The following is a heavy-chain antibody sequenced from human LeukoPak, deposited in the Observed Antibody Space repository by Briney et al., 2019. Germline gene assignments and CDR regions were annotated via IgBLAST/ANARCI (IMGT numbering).Heavy chain of an antibody. J-gene: IGHJ3*02. V-gene: IGHV5-51*01. D-gene: IGHD6-13*01. CDR1: GYRFISYW. Sequence: GESLKISCKGSGYRFISYWIGWVRQMPGKGLEWLGIIDPGDSDTRYSPSFQGQVTISADKSINTAYLQWSSLKASDTAMYYCATYSRRVGTLNAFDIWGQGTMATVSS. CDR2: IDPGDSDT. CDR3: ATYSRRVGTLNAFDI.